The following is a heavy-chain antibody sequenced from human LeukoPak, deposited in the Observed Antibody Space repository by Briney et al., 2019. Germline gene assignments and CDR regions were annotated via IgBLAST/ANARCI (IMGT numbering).Heavy chain of an antibody. CDR3: ARDRSVWYHYDNSGSNTENAFDI. J-gene: IGHJ3*02. CDR1: GYTFTGYY. D-gene: IGHD3-22*01. Sequence: GASVKVSCKASGYTFTGYYMHWVRQAPGQGLEWMGWINPNSGGTNYAQKFQGRVTMTRDTSISTAYMELSRLRSDDTAVYYCARDRSVWYHYDNSGSNTENAFDIWGQGTMVTVSS. CDR2: INPNSGGT. V-gene: IGHV1-2*02.